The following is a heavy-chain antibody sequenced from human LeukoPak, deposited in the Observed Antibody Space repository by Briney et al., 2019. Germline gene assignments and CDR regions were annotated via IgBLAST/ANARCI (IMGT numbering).Heavy chain of an antibody. CDR2: IHQDGNEK. CDR1: GFTFSTYW. Sequence: PGGSLRLSCAASGFTFSTYWMSWVRQAPGKGLEWVANIHQDGNEKYYVDSVKGRFTISRDNAKNSLYLQMNSLRAEDMALYYCAKDSGAGYSYGHIDYWGQGTLVTVSS. D-gene: IGHD5-18*01. CDR3: AKDSGAGYSYGHIDY. V-gene: IGHV3-7*03. J-gene: IGHJ4*02.